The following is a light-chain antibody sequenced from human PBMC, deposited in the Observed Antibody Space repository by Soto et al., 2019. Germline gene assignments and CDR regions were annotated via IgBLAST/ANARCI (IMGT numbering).Light chain of an antibody. Sequence: DIVLTQSPLSLPVTPGEPASISCRSSQSLHQTNGYNYLDWYLQKPGQSPRLLIYLASYRASGVPDRFSGSGSGTDFTLKISRVEAEDVGVYNCMQALQFPPEFTFGPGTRVEIK. CDR1: QSLHQTNGYNY. CDR2: LAS. V-gene: IGKV2-28*01. CDR3: MQALQFPPEFT. J-gene: IGKJ3*01.